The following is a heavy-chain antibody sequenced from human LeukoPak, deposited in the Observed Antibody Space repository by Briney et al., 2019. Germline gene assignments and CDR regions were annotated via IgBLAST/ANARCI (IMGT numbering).Heavy chain of an antibody. CDR1: GYNFNHYG. D-gene: IGHD1-26*01. V-gene: IGHV1-18*01. J-gene: IGHJ4*02. CDR3: ARRGRGGIVGATQGYFDN. Sequence: ASVEVSCKASGYNFNHYGIVWVRQAPGQGREWMGWVSAYNGNTIVAQKLQGRVTMTTDSSTNTAYMELRSLKSDDTAIYFCARRGRGGIVGATQGYFDNWGQGTLVTVSS. CDR2: VSAYNGNT.